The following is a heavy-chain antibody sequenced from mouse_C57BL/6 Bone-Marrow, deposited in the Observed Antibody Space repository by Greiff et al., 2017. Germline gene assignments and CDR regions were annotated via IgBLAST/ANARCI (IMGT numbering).Heavy chain of an antibody. CDR3: ARSTMFRGFAY. Sequence: QSGAELARPGASVKLSCKASGYTFTSYGISWVKQRTGQGLEWIGEIYPRSGNTYYNEKFKGKATLTADKSSSTAYMELRSLTSEDSAVYFCARSTMFRGFAYWCQGTLVTVSA. D-gene: IGHD2-1*01. V-gene: IGHV1-81*01. CDR2: IYPRSGNT. J-gene: IGHJ3*01. CDR1: GYTFTSYG.